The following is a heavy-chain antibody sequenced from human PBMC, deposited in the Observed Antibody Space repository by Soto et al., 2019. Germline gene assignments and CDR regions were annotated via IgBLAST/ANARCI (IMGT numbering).Heavy chain of an antibody. CDR3: ARDRRRVYYDFWSAPYSMDV. CDR1: GYTFTSSG. V-gene: IGHV1-18*01. CDR2: NISYNGRT. Sequence: ALVKVSCKASGYTFTSSGISCVRHAPGQRLERMCLNISYNGRTNYAQKLQGRVTMTTYTATSTVYMVLRRLGSEDRAVYYCARDRRRVYYDFWSAPYSMDVWVYGTKVTV. D-gene: IGHD3-3*01. J-gene: IGHJ6*02.